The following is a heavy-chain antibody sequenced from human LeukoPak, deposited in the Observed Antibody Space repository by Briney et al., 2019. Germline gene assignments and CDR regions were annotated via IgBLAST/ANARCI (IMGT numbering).Heavy chain of an antibody. Sequence: PGRSLRLSCAASGFTFSSYGMHWVRQAPGKGLEWVAVISYDGSNKYYADSVKGRFTISRDNSKNTLYLQMNSLRAEDTAVYYCAKIAVAGSDAFDIWGQGTMVTVSS. CDR3: AKIAVAGSDAFDI. J-gene: IGHJ3*02. CDR2: ISYDGSNK. V-gene: IGHV3-30*18. D-gene: IGHD6-19*01. CDR1: GFTFSSYG.